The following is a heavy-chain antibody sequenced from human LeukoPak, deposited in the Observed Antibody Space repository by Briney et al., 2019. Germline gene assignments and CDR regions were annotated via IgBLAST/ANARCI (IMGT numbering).Heavy chain of an antibody. V-gene: IGHV3-30-3*01. D-gene: IGHD5-12*01. CDR3: ARDWRGNSGYDIGL. CDR1: GFTFSSYA. J-gene: IGHJ4*02. Sequence: GRSLRLSCAASGFTFSSYAMHWVRQAPGKGLEWVAVISYDGSNKYYADSVKGRFTISRDNSKNTLYLQMNSLRAEDTAVYYCARDWRGNSGYDIGLWGRGTLATVSS. CDR2: ISYDGSNK.